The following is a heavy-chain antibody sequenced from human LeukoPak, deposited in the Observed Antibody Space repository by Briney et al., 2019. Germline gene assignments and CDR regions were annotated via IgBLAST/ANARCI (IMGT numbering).Heavy chain of an antibody. CDR2: IWYDGSNK. D-gene: IGHD3-22*01. CDR3: ARDHYYYDSSGYYDY. J-gene: IGHJ4*02. Sequence: AGGSLRLSCEASGFIFNNYWMSWVRQTPGKGLEWVAVIWYDGSNKYYADSVKGRFTISRDNSKNTLYLQMNSLRAEDTAVYYCARDHYYYDSSGYYDYWGQGTLVTVSS. V-gene: IGHV3-33*08. CDR1: GFIFNNYW.